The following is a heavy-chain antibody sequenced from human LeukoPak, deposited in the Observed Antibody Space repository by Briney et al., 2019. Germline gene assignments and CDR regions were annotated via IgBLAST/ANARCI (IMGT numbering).Heavy chain of an antibody. J-gene: IGHJ6*03. Sequence: MPSETLSLTCTVSGGSISSSSYYWGWIRQPPGKGLEWIGSIFYSGSTYYNPSLKSRVTISVDTSKNQVSLRLRSVTAADTAVYYCARTTEGYAGGPGYSYYYYMDVWGKGTTVTISS. V-gene: IGHV4-39*07. CDR3: ARTTEGYAGGPGYSYYYYMDV. CDR2: IFYSGST. CDR1: GGSISSSSYY. D-gene: IGHD5-12*01.